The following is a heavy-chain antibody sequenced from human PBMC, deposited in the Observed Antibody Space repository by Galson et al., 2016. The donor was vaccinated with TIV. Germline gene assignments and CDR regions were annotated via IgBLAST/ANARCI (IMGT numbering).Heavy chain of an antibody. Sequence: SLRLSCAASGLLVSDSYMSWVRQPPGEGLEWVSIIYPSGASYYPESTESVKGRFTISRDNSKKTVFLQINSLRVEDTAVYYCATSTMPNLGDYWGQGTLVTVST. D-gene: IGHD7-27*01. J-gene: IGHJ4*02. CDR3: ATSTMPNLGDY. CDR2: IYPSGAS. V-gene: IGHV3-53*05. CDR1: GLLVSDSY.